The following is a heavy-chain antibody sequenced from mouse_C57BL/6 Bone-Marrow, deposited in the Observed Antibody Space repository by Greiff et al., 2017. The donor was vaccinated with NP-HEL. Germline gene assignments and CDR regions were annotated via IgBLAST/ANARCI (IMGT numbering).Heavy chain of an antibody. CDR1: GFNIKDDY. J-gene: IGHJ4*01. D-gene: IGHD2-3*01. CDR2: IDPENGDT. CDR3: TDGYLYYYAMDY. V-gene: IGHV14-4*01. Sequence: VQLQQSGAELVRPGASVKLSCTASGFNIKDDYMHWVKQRPEQGLAWIGWIDPENGDTEYASKFQGKATITADTSSNTAYLQLSSLTSEDTAVYYCTDGYLYYYAMDYWGQGTSVTVSS.